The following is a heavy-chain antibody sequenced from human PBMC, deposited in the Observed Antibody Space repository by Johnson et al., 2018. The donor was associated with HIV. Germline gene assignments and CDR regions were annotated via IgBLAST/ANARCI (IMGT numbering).Heavy chain of an antibody. CDR3: ARGCRDGYTCDAFDV. V-gene: IGHV3-66*01. CDR2: IDSGGGT. CDR1: GFTVSTFY. J-gene: IGHJ3*01. Sequence: VQLVESGGGLVQPGGSLRLSCAGSGFTVSTFYMTWVRQGPGKGLEWVSVIDSGGGTKYADSVTGSFTISRDNSKNTLYLQMNSLRAEDTAVYFCARGCRDGYTCDAFDVWGRGTRVTVSS. D-gene: IGHD5-24*01.